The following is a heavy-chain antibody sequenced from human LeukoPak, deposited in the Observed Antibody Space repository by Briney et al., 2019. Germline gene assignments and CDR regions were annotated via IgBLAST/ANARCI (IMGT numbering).Heavy chain of an antibody. CDR1: GYTFTDNA. CDR3: ARVKQWLAKPTDY. Sequence: ASVKVSCKASGYTFTDNALGWVRQASGQGLEWIGWILTYNGNANYAQKFRDRVTLTTDTSTTTAYMEVRSLRSDDTAIYYCARVKQWLAKPTDYWGQGTQVTVSS. D-gene: IGHD6-19*01. CDR2: ILTYNGNA. J-gene: IGHJ4*02. V-gene: IGHV1-18*01.